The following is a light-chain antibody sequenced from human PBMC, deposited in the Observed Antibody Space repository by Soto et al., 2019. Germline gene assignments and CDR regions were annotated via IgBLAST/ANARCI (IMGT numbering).Light chain of an antibody. CDR1: QSVSGN. CDR2: GAS. J-gene: IGKJ3*01. V-gene: IGKV3-15*01. CDR3: HQYNKWPYT. Sequence: EVVMTQSPATLSVSPGERVTLSCTASQSVSGNLAWYQQKPGQAPRLLIHGASTRATDIPARFSGSGSGTEFTLTITRLQSEDFAIYSCHQYNKWPYTFGPGTKVDIK.